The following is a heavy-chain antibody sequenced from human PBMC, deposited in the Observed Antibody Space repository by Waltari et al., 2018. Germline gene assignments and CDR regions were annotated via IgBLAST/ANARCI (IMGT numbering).Heavy chain of an antibody. J-gene: IGHJ6*03. Sequence: QVQLLESGPGLVKPSETLSLTCTVSGGSISIYYWSWIRPPAGTGLEWIGRIYTRGSTNYNPPRKSRVPMAVDTPKNQFSLNLNAGTVAYTAVYYCARDYLRNYDFWGGSEGYRYYYRDVWGKGTTVTVSS. CDR1: GGSISIYY. CDR3: ARDYLRNYDFWGGSEGYRYYYRDV. CDR2: IYTRGST. D-gene: IGHD3-3*01. V-gene: IGHV4-4*07.